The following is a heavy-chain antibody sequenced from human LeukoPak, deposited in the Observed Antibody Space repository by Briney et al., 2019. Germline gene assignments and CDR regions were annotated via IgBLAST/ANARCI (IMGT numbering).Heavy chain of an antibody. CDR2: IYYSGST. D-gene: IGHD6-13*01. CDR1: GGSISSSSYY. CDR3: AKDIGGDIAAAGHFDY. V-gene: IGHV4-61*01. Sequence: PSETLSLTCTVSGGSISSSSYYWSWIRQPPGKGLEGIGYIYYSGSTNYNPSLKSRVTISVDTSKNQFSLKLSSVTAADTAVYYCAKDIGGDIAAAGHFDYWGQGTLVTVSS. J-gene: IGHJ4*02.